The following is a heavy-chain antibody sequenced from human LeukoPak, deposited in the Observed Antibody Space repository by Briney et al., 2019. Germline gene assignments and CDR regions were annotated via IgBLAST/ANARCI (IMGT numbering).Heavy chain of an antibody. CDR1: GFTFSNHA. D-gene: IGHD2-2*01. CDR2: ISFDESTN. CDR3: ARGRTPYCRSTTCYARLDY. V-gene: IGHV3-30*04. Sequence: GGSLRLSCAASGFTFSNHAMHWVRQGPGKGLEWVALISFDESTNYYADSVKGRFTISRDNSKNTQYLQMNSLRPEDTAVYYCARGRTPYCRSTTCYARLDYWGQGTPVTVSS. J-gene: IGHJ4*02.